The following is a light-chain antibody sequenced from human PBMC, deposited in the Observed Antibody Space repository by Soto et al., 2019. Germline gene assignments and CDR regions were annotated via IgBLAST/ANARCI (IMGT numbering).Light chain of an antibody. V-gene: IGLV1-40*01. J-gene: IGLJ3*02. Sequence: QSVLTQPPSVSGAPGQRVTISCTGSSSNIGAGYDVHWYQQLPGTAPKLLIYGNNNRPSGVPDRFSGSKSDTSASLAITGLQAEDEADYYCQSYDSSLSGSWVFGGGTKLTVL. CDR1: SSNIGAGYD. CDR3: QSYDSSLSGSWV. CDR2: GNN.